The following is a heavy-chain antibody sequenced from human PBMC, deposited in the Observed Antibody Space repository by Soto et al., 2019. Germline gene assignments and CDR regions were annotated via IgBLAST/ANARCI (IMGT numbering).Heavy chain of an antibody. CDR2: FDPEDGET. D-gene: IGHD4-17*01. J-gene: IGHJ4*02. CDR3: AYTTVTEGVLDF. CDR1: GYTFTEFS. V-gene: IGHV1-24*01. Sequence: ASVKVSCKVSGYTFTEFSMHWVRQAPGQGLEWMGGFDPEDGETNYAQKLQGRVTMTADTSTNTAYMELSSLRSEDTAVYYCAYTTVTEGVLDFWGQGTLVTVSS.